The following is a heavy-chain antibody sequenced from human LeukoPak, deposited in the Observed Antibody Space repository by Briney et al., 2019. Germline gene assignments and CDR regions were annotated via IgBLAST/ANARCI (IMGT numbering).Heavy chain of an antibody. CDR3: AKQESYTVTTDY. D-gene: IGHD4-11*01. Sequence: GGSVRLSCAASGFTFSSYAMSWVRQAPGKGLEWVSAISGSGGSTYYADSVKGRFTISRDNSKNTLYLQMNSLRAEDTAVYYCAKQESYTVTTDYWGQGTLVTVSS. V-gene: IGHV3-23*01. CDR2: ISGSGGST. CDR1: GFTFSSYA. J-gene: IGHJ4*02.